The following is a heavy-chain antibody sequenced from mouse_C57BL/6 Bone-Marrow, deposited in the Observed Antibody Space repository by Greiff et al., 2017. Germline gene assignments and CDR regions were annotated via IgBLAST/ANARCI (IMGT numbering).Heavy chain of an antibody. D-gene: IGHD2-5*01. J-gene: IGHJ4*01. CDR1: GFTFSSYG. CDR2: ISSGGSYT. V-gene: IGHV5-6*01. Sequence: EVKLQESGGDLVKPGGSLKLSCAASGFTFSSYGMSWVRQTPDKRLEWVATISSGGSYTYYPDSVKGRFTISRDNAKNTLYLQMSSLKSEDTAMYYCARERYSNGDWYAMDYWGQGTSVTVSS. CDR3: ARERYSNGDWYAMDY.